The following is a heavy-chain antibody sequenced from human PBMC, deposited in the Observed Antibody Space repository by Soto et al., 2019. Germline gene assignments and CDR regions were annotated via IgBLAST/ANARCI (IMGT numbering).Heavy chain of an antibody. CDR1: GFTFSSYA. J-gene: IGHJ4*02. V-gene: IGHV3-23*01. D-gene: IGHD2-15*01. CDR3: ATSPWVVVAAHSDY. Sequence: EVQLLESGGGLVQPGGSLRLSCAASGFTFSSYAMSWIRQAPGKGLEWVSVVSGSGANTDYAASVKGRFTISRDNSKKTLYLQMNSLRAEDTAVYYCATSPWVVVAAHSDYWGQGTLVTVSS. CDR2: VSGSGANT.